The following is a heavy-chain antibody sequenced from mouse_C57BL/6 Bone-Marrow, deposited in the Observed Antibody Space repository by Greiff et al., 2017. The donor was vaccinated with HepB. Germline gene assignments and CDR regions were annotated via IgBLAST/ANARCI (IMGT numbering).Heavy chain of an antibody. CDR1: GYTFTDYY. Sequence: VQLKESGPVLVKPGASVKMSCKASGYTFTDYYMNWVKQSHGKSLEWIGVINPYNGGTSYNQKFKGKATLTVDKSSSTAYMELNSLTSEDSAVYYCARADYYGSSNWYFDVWGTGTTVTVSS. CDR2: INPYNGGT. J-gene: IGHJ1*03. CDR3: ARADYYGSSNWYFDV. V-gene: IGHV1-19*01. D-gene: IGHD1-1*01.